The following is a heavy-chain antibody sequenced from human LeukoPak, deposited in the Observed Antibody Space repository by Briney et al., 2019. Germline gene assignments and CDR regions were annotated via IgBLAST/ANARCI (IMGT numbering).Heavy chain of an antibody. D-gene: IGHD3-22*01. J-gene: IGHJ4*02. CDR1: GGSFSGYY. Sequence: SETLSLTCAVYGGSFSGYYWSWIRQPPGKGLEWIGSIYHSGSTYYNPSLKSRVTISVDTSKNQFSLKLSSVTAADTAVYYCARISSGYYYVGYWGQGTLVTVSS. CDR3: ARISSGYYYVGY. V-gene: IGHV4-34*01. CDR2: IYHSGST.